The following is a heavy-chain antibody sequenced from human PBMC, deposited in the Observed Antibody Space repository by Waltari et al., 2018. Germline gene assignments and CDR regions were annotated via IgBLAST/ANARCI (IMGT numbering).Heavy chain of an antibody. J-gene: IGHJ4*02. CDR2: ISYDGSNK. CDR1: GFTFSSYA. V-gene: IGHV3-30-3*01. Sequence: QVQLVESGGGVVQPGRSLRLSCAASGFTFSSYAMHWVRQAPGKGLEWVAVISYDGSNKYYADSVKGRFTISRDNSKNTLYLQMNSLRAEDTAVYYCARDYEENIVATIPDYWGQGTLVTVSS. CDR3: ARDYEENIVATIPDY. D-gene: IGHD5-12*01.